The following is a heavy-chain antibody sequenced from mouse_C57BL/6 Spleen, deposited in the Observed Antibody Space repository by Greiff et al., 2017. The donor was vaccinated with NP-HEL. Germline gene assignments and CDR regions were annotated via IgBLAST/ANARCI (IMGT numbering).Heavy chain of an antibody. J-gene: IGHJ4*01. CDR2: INPSTGGT. Sequence: VQLQQSGPELVKPGASVKISCKASGYSFTGYYMHWVKQSSEKSLEWIGEINPSTGGTSYNQKFKGKATLTVDKSSSTAYMQLKSLTSEDSAVYYCARGSTGYAMDYWGQGTSVTVSS. D-gene: IGHD3-1*01. CDR3: ARGSTGYAMDY. V-gene: IGHV1-43*01. CDR1: GYSFTGYY.